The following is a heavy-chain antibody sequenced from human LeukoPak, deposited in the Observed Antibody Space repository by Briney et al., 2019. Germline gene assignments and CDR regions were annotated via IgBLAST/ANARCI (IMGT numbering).Heavy chain of an antibody. J-gene: IGHJ5*02. CDR1: GYTLTELS. CDR3: ATLSGSYLFGWFDP. V-gene: IGHV1-24*01. Sequence: ASVKVSCNVSGYTLTELSMHWVRQAPGKGLEWMGGFDPEDGETIYAQKFQGRITMTEDTSTDTAYMELSSLRSEDTAVYYCATLSGSYLFGWFDPWGQGTLVTVSS. CDR2: FDPEDGET. D-gene: IGHD1-26*01.